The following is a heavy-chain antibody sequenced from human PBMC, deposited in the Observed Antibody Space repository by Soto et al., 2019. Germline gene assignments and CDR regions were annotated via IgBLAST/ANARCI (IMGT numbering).Heavy chain of an antibody. J-gene: IGHJ6*02. Sequence: PGESLKISCAASGFSFSSYAIHWVRQAPGKGLEWVAVISYDGSNKYYADSVKGRFTISRDNSKNTLYLQMNSLRAEDTAVYYCARDSNGMDVWGQGTTVTVSS. CDR3: ARDSNGMDV. CDR1: GFSFSSYA. CDR2: ISYDGSNK. V-gene: IGHV3-30-3*01.